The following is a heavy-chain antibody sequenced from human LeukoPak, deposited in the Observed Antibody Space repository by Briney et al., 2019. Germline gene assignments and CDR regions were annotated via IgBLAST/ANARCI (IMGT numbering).Heavy chain of an antibody. V-gene: IGHV1-69*13. J-gene: IGHJ5*02. CDR1: GYTFTSYG. Sequence: AASVNVSCKASGYTFTSYGISWVRQAPGQGLEWMGGIIPIFGTANYAQKFQGRVTITADESTSTAYMELSSLRSEDTAVYYCAREVPTGYSPFFDPWGQGTLVTVSS. CDR2: IIPIFGTA. CDR3: AREVPTGYSPFFDP. D-gene: IGHD6-13*01.